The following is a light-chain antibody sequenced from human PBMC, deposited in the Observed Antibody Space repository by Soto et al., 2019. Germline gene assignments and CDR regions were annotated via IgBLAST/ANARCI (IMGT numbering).Light chain of an antibody. J-gene: IGKJ1*01. CDR3: QQYNSYSWT. CDR1: QSIRSW. CDR2: DAS. Sequence: DIRMTQSPSTLSASGEDRVTITCRASQSIRSWLAWYQQKPGKAPKLLIYDASSLESGVPSRFSGSGSGTEFTFTLSSLQPDDFATSYCQQYNSYSWTFGQGTKVDIK. V-gene: IGKV1-5*01.